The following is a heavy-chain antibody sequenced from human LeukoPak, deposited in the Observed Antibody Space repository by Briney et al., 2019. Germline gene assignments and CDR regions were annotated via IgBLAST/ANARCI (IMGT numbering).Heavy chain of an antibody. Sequence: GGSLRLSCAASGFTVSSNYMSWVRQAPGKGLEWVSVIYSGGSTYYADSVKGRFTISRDNSKNTLYLQMNSLRAEDTAVYYCARDPEYYYDSSGYYDYWGQGTLVTVSS. CDR3: ARDPEYYYDSSGYYDY. D-gene: IGHD3-22*01. J-gene: IGHJ4*02. V-gene: IGHV3-53*01. CDR1: GFTVSSNY. CDR2: IYSGGST.